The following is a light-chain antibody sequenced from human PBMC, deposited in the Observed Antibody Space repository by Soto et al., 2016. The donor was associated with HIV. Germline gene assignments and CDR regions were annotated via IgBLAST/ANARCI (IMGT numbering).Light chain of an antibody. CDR3: NSRDSSGDLYV. CDR2: AKH. CDR1: SLRTYD. V-gene: IGLV3-19*01. Sequence: SSELTQDPAVSVALGQTVRITCQGDSLRTYDVSGYQQKPGQAPILVIYAKHRRPSGIPDRFSGSTSGNTASLTITGAQTEDEADYYCNSRDSSGDLYVFGVGTTVTVL. J-gene: IGLJ1*01.